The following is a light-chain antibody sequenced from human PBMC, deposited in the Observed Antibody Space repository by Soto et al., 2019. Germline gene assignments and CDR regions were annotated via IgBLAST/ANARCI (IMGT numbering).Light chain of an antibody. CDR2: DAF. J-gene: IGKJ4*01. V-gene: IGKV1-33*01. CDR1: QDISNY. CDR3: LQYRNFPLT. Sequence: DIQMTQSPSSLSVSVGDRVTITCQASQDISNYLNWYQQKPGKAPNLLIYDAFNLETGVPSRFSGGRSGTDFTFTISSLQPEDIATYYCLQYRNFPLTFGGGTKVEIK.